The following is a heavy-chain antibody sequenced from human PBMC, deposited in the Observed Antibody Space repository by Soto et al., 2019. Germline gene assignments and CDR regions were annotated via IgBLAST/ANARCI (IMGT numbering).Heavy chain of an antibody. CDR2: ISTYNGDT. Sequence: ASVKVSCKASGDTLTNSYLHWVRQAPGQGLEWMGWISTYNGDTNYEQKFQGRVTMSTDTSTSTAQMELRSLRFDDTAVYYCARDYGEGPADYWGQGTQVTVSS. D-gene: IGHD4-17*01. J-gene: IGHJ4*02. CDR3: ARDYGEGPADY. CDR1: GDTLTNSY. V-gene: IGHV1-18*01.